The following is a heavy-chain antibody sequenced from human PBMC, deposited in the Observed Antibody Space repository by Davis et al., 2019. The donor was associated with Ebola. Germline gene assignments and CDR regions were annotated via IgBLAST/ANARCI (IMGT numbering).Heavy chain of an antibody. CDR1: GGSLGSYY. J-gene: IGHJ2*01. V-gene: IGHV4-59*01. Sequence: PSETLSLTCSVSGGSLGSYYWTWIRQPPGKGLEWIGYIDYSGSTDYNPSLKSRVTISLDMSKKQFSLNLSSVTAADTAVYYCARDQRWYLNYYFDIWGRGTLVTVSS. D-gene: IGHD4-23*01. CDR2: IDYSGST. CDR3: ARDQRWYLNYYFDI.